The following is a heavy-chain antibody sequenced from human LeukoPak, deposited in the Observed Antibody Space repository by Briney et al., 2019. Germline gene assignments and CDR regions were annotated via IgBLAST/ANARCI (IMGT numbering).Heavy chain of an antibody. V-gene: IGHV4-61*01. D-gene: IGHD1-26*01. CDR1: GDSVSSGSYY. J-gene: IGHJ4*02. CDR2: ISYNGRT. CDR3: ARTSSGSYLGY. Sequence: PSETLSLTCTVSGDSVSSGSYYWSWIRQPPGKGLEWIGYISYNGRTNYNPSLKSRVTVSADTSTNQFSLKLSSVTAADTAVYYCARTSSGSYLGYWGRGTLVTVSS.